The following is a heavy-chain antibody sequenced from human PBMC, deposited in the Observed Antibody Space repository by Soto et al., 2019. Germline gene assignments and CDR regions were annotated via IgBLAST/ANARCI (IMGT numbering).Heavy chain of an antibody. CDR1: GFTFSSYA. D-gene: IGHD2-21*02. V-gene: IGHV3-23*01. Sequence: EVQLLESGGGLVQPGGSLRLSCAASGFTFSSYAMSWVRQAPGKGLEWVSAISGSGGSTYYADSVKGRFTISRDNSKNTLHLQVNSRRAEHTAVYYCAEALRGGDCCWSFDHWRQGTLVTVPS. CDR2: ISGSGGST. CDR3: AEALRGGDCCWSFDH. J-gene: IGHJ1*01.